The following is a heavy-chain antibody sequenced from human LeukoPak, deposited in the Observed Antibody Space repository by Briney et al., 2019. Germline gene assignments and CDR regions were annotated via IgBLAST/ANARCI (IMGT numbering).Heavy chain of an antibody. CDR3: AQYCSGGSCYSSGFNY. D-gene: IGHD2-15*01. J-gene: IGHJ4*02. Sequence: SETLSLTCAVFGGSFSGYYWSWIRQPPGKGLEWIGEINHSGSTNYNPSLKSRVTISVDTSKNQFSLKLSSVTAADTAVYYCAQYCSGGSCYSSGFNYWGQGTLVTASS. V-gene: IGHV4-34*01. CDR1: GGSFSGYY. CDR2: INHSGST.